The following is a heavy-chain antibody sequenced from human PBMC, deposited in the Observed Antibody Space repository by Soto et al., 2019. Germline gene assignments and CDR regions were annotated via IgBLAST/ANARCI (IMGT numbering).Heavy chain of an antibody. CDR1: GGSVSSGTYY. CDR2: IYYSGST. D-gene: IGHD1-1*01. J-gene: IGHJ4*02. CDR3: ARGGGGTAAFDY. Sequence: KPSETLSLTCTVSGGSVSSGTYYWSWIRQPPGKGLECIGYIYYSGSTNYNPSLKSRVTISVDTSQNQFSLKMNSVTAADTAVYYCARGGGGTAAFDYWGQGTLVTVSS. V-gene: IGHV4-61*01.